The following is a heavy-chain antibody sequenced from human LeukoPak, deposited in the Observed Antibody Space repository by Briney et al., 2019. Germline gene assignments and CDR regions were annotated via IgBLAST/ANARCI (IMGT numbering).Heavy chain of an antibody. V-gene: IGHV3-9*01. Sequence: PGGSLRPSCAASGFTFSDYAMHWVRQVPGKGPEWVGGSSWNSGTIAYGESVKGRATISRDNARNSLYLEVNSLRVEDTALYYCAKDVAVGTSRRVCAFDVWGQVSLVTVSS. J-gene: IGHJ3*01. CDR3: AKDVAVGTSRRVCAFDV. D-gene: IGHD1/OR15-1a*01. CDR1: GFTFSDYA. CDR2: SSWNSGTI.